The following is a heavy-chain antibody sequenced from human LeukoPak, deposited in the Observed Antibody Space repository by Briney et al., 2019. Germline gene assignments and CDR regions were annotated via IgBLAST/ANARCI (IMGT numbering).Heavy chain of an antibody. V-gene: IGHV1-46*01. CDR2: INPSGGST. Sequence: ASVKVSCKASGYTFTSYYMHWVRQAPGQGLEWMGIINPSGGSTSYAQKFQGRVTMTRDTSTSTVYMELSSLRSEDTAVHYCARDPSIMITFGGVSPRNYFDYWGQGTLVTVSS. J-gene: IGHJ4*02. CDR3: ARDPSIMITFGGVSPRNYFDY. CDR1: GYTFTSYY. D-gene: IGHD3-16*01.